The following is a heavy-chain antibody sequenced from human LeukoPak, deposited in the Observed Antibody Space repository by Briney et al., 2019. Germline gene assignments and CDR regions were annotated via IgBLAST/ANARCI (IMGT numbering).Heavy chain of an antibody. CDR1: GFTFSDYW. D-gene: IGHD1-26*01. V-gene: IGHV3-7*01. CDR2: VGRDGSEK. J-gene: IGHJ4*02. CDR3: AKVGAWELQRVFEN. Sequence: GGSLRLSCAAPGFTFSDYWMTWVRQVPGKGLEWVANVGRDGSEKNYVDSVKGRFTISRDNAKKSLYLEMNSLRVEDTALYYCAKVGAWELQRVFENWGQGTLVTVSS.